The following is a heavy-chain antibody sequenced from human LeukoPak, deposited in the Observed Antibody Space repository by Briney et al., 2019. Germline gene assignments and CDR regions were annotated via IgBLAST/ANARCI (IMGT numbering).Heavy chain of an antibody. CDR1: GFTFSNYA. V-gene: IGHV3-30-3*01. CDR2: ISYDGSNK. J-gene: IGHJ3*02. Sequence: GGSLRLSCVASGFTFSNYAMSWVRQAPGKGLEWVAVISYDGSNKYYADSVKGRFTISRDNSKNTLYLQMNSLRAEDTAVYYCARVRRTVAGTLDDAFDIWGQGTMVTVSS. CDR3: ARVRRTVAGTLDDAFDI. D-gene: IGHD6-19*01.